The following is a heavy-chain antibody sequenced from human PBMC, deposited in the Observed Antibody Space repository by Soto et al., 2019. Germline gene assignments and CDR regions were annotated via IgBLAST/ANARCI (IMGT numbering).Heavy chain of an antibody. CDR1: GYTFTSYG. V-gene: IGHV1-18*04. CDR2: ISAYNGNT. CDR3: ASGGYSGYDTTSYGMDV. J-gene: IGHJ6*02. Sequence: ASVKVSCKXSGYTFTSYGISWVRQAPGQGLEWMGWISAYNGNTNYAQKLQGRVTMTTDTSTSTAYMELRSLRSDDTAVYYCASGGYSGYDTTSYGMDVWGQGTTVTVPS. D-gene: IGHD5-12*01.